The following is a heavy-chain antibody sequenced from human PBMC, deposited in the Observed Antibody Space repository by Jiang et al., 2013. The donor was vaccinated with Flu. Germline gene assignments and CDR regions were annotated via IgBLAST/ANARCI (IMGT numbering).Heavy chain of an antibody. D-gene: IGHD3-22*01. CDR2: VFYNANT. CDR3: ARASYYYDGGAYKAFDI. J-gene: IGHJ3*02. CDR1: GDSMSRSRYY. Sequence: GPGLVKPSETLSLSCTVSGDSMSRSRYYWGWIRQPPGKGLEWIGNVFYNANTYYEPSLRSRVTISIDTSKNQFSLKMTSVTAADTAVYYCARASYYYDGGAYKAFDIWGQGTMVTVSS. V-gene: IGHV4-39*02.